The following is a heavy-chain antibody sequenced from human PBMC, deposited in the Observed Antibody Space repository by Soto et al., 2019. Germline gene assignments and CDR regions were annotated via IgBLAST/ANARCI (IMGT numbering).Heavy chain of an antibody. V-gene: IGHV4-34*01. CDR1: GGSFSGYY. CDR3: ARGRSREQWLVRGWNWFDP. Sequence: QVQLQQWGAGLLKPSETLSLTCAVYGGSFSGYYWSWIRQPPWKGLEWIGEINHSGSTNYNPSLKSRVTISVDTSKNQFSLKLSSVTAADTAVYYCARGRSREQWLVRGWNWFDPWGQGTLVTVSS. J-gene: IGHJ5*02. D-gene: IGHD6-19*01. CDR2: INHSGST.